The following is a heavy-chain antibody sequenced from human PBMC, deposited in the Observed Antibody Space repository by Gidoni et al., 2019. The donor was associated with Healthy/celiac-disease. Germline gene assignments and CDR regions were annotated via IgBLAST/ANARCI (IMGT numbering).Heavy chain of an antibody. J-gene: IGHJ4*02. D-gene: IGHD5-12*01. Sequence: QVQLVESGGGVVQPGRSLRPSCAAPGFTFSCYAMHWVRQAPGKGLEWVAVISYDGSNKYYADSVKGRFTISRDNSKNTLYLQMNSLRSEDTAVYYCARGSGGYEDQYYFDYWGQGTLVTVSS. V-gene: IGHV3-30*01. CDR1: GFTFSCYA. CDR3: ARGSGGYEDQYYFDY. CDR2: ISYDGSNK.